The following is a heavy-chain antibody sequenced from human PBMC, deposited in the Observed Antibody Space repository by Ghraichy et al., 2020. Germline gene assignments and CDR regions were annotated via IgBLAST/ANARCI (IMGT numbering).Heavy chain of an antibody. V-gene: IGHV3-23*02. Sequence: LSLTCAASGFTFSSYAMTWVRQAPGKGLVWVAFISGSGGTIYYGDAVKGRFTTSRDNSKSTLYLQMNSLRVEDTAVYYCAKSVVAASPDPNWFDPWGQGTLVTVSS. J-gene: IGHJ5*02. CDR2: ISGSGGTI. CDR3: AKSVVAASPDPNWFDP. D-gene: IGHD2-15*01. CDR1: GFTFSSYA.